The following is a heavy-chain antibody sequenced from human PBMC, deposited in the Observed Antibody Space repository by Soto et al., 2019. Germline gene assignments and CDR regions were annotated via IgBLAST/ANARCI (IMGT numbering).Heavy chain of an antibody. V-gene: IGHV3-23*04. CDR2: ISGTGNSV. CDR3: AKDQRPASITVKDYFDV. J-gene: IGHJ4*02. CDR1: GFTFNSFG. Sequence: EVQLVESGGVLVQPGGSLRLSCVASGFTFNSFGMSWVHQAPGKGLEWVSAISGTGNSVYYAESVKSRFTIYRDKSENTLYLQMNSLRAKDTAIYYCAKDQRPASITVKDYFDVWGRGTLVTVSS. D-gene: IGHD2-2*01.